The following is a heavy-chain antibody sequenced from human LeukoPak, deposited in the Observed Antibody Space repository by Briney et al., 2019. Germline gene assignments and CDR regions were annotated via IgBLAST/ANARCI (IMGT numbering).Heavy chain of an antibody. V-gene: IGHV3-7*01. J-gene: IGHJ6*02. CDR3: ARSYYGSGSYYYYYYGMDV. CDR1: GFTFSSYW. Sequence: GGSLRLSCAASGFTFSSYWMSWVRQAPGKGLEWVANIKQDGSEKYYVDSVKGRFTISRDNAKNSLYLQMNGLRAEDTAVYYCARSYYGSGSYYYYYYGMDVWGQGTTVTVSS. D-gene: IGHD3-10*01. CDR2: IKQDGSEK.